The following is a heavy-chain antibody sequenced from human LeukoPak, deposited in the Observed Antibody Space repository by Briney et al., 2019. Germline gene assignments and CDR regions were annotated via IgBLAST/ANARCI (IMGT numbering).Heavy chain of an antibody. CDR3: ARDRRSSGWIDY. CDR2: IWYEGSNK. J-gene: IGHJ4*02. Sequence: PGGSLRLSCAASGFTFSRYGMHWVRQAPGKGLEWVAVIWYEGSNKYYADSVKGRFTISRDNSKNTPYLQMNSLRAEDTAVYYCARDRRSSGWIDYWGRGTLVTVSS. V-gene: IGHV3-33*08. CDR1: GFTFSRYG. D-gene: IGHD6-19*01.